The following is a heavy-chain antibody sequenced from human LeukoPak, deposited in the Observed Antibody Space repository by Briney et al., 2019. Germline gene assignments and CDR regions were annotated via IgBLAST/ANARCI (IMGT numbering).Heavy chain of an antibody. CDR2: ISSSSSSI. CDR1: GFTFSSYS. V-gene: IGHV3-21*01. D-gene: IGHD3-10*01. Sequence: GGSLRLSCAASGFTFSSYSMNWVRQAPGKGLEWVSSISSSSSSIYYADSVKGRFTISRDNSKNTLYLQMNSLRAEDTAVYYCAKDKSDYYGSGSYLTNWGQGTLVTVSS. J-gene: IGHJ4*02. CDR3: AKDKSDYYGSGSYLTN.